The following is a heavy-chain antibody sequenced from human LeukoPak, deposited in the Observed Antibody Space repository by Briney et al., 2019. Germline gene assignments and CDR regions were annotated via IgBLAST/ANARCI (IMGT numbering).Heavy chain of an antibody. V-gene: IGHV4-59*01. CDR1: GGSLSSYY. CDR3: ARQQLSQLYYFDN. J-gene: IGHJ4*02. D-gene: IGHD6-13*01. CDR2: IYYTGST. Sequence: PSETLSLTCTVTGGSLSSYYRSWIRQPPAKGLAWIGYIYYTGSTNYNPSLKSRVTISVDTSKNQFSLKLSSVTAADTAVYYCARQQLSQLYYFDNWGQGTLVTVSS.